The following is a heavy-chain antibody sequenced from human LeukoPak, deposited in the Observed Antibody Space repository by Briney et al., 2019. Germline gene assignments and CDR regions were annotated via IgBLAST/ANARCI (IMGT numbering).Heavy chain of an antibody. CDR2: INHSGST. CDR1: GASISDYY. Sequence: SETLSLTCTVSGASISDYYWSWIRQPPGKGLEWIGEINHSGSTNYNPSLKSRVTISVDTSKNQFSLKLSSVTAADTAVYYCARAPPYYDFWSGYLGTAFDYWGQGTLVTVSS. CDR3: ARAPPYYDFWSGYLGTAFDY. J-gene: IGHJ4*02. D-gene: IGHD3-3*01. V-gene: IGHV4-34*01.